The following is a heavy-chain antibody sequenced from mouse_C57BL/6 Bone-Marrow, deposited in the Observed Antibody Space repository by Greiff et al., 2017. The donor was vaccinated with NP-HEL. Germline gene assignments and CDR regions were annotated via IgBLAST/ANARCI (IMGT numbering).Heavy chain of an antibody. CDR2: IDPENGDT. V-gene: IGHV14-4*01. CDR1: GFNIKDDY. Sequence: EVQLQQSGAELVRPGASVKLSCTASGFNIKDDYMHWVKQRPEQGLEWIGWIDPENGDTEYASKFQGKATITADTSSNTAYLQLSSLTSEDTAVYYCAPGGYYGDWYFDVWGTGTTVTVSS. CDR3: APGGYYGDWYFDV. D-gene: IGHD2-3*01. J-gene: IGHJ1*03.